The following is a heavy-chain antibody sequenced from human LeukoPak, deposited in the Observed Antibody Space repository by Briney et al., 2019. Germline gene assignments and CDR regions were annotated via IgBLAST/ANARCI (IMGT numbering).Heavy chain of an antibody. CDR1: GGTFSSYA. V-gene: IGHV1-69*13. Sequence: ASVKVSCKASGGTFSSYAISWARQAPGQGLEWMGGIIPIFGTANYAQKFQGRVTITADESTSTAYMELSSLRSEDTAVYYCARVVLKTDYYDSSGYSHWGQGTLVTVSS. CDR2: IIPIFGTA. CDR3: ARVVLKTDYYDSSGYSH. J-gene: IGHJ4*02. D-gene: IGHD3-22*01.